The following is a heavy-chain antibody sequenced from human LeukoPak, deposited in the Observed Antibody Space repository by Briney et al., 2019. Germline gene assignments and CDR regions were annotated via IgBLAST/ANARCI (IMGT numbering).Heavy chain of an antibody. CDR2: IYYSGST. J-gene: IGHJ4*02. CDR3: VRSGLVGGPFDY. V-gene: IGHV4-39*01. D-gene: IGHD1-26*01. CDR1: GGSISSSSYY. Sequence: SETLSLTCTVSGGSISSSSYYWGWIRQPPGKGLEWIASIYYSGSTYNNPSLKSRVTISVDTSKNQFSLKLTSVTAAYTAVYFCVRSGLVGGPFDYWGQGTLVTVSS.